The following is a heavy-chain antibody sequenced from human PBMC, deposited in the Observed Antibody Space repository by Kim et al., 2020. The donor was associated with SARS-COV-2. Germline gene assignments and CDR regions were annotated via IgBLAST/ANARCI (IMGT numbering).Heavy chain of an antibody. J-gene: IGHJ6*02. V-gene: IGHV1-3*01. Sequence: ASVKVSCKASGYTFTSYAMHWVRQTPGQRLEWMGWINAGNGNTQYSQKFQGRVTITRDTSANTAYMGLSSLRSEDTAVYYCAMTTVTTRGDYYYGMDVWGQGTTVTVSS. D-gene: IGHD4-17*01. CDR2: INAGNGNT. CDR3: AMTTVTTRGDYYYGMDV. CDR1: GYTFTSYA.